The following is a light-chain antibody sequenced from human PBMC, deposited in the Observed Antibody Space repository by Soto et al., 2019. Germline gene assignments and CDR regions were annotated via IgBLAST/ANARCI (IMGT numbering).Light chain of an antibody. CDR2: TAS. CDR3: QQYSDSSRS. J-gene: IGKJ1*01. CDR1: QNIDTW. V-gene: IGKV1-5*03. Sequence: DIQMTQSHPTLSASIGDRITISCRTSQNIDTWLAWYQQRPGEAPKLLIYTASNLENGVPSRFSGSGSGTAVTLTISSLQPEDFATYYCQQYSDSSRSFGQGTQVE.